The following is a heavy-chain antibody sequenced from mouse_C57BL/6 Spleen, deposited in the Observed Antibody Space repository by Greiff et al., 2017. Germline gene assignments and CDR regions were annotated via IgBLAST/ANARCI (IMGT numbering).Heavy chain of an antibody. CDR2: IDPSDSYT. CDR3: ARGANYYGSSRYFDV. D-gene: IGHD1-1*01. CDR1: GYTFTSYW. Sequence: QVQLQQPGAELVKPGASVKLSCKASGYTFTSYWMQWVKQRPGQGLEWIGEIDPSDSYTNYNQKFKGKATLTVDTSSSPAYMQLSSLTSEDSAVYYCARGANYYGSSRYFDVWGTGTTVTVSS. V-gene: IGHV1-50*01. J-gene: IGHJ1*03.